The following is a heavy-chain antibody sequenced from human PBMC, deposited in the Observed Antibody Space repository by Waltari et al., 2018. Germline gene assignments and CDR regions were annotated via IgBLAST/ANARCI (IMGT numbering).Heavy chain of an antibody. CDR3: ARASSSGSSDAFDI. CDR1: GFTFSSYS. D-gene: IGHD3-22*01. CDR2: ISSSSSYI. V-gene: IGHV3-21*01. Sequence: EVQLVESGGGLVKPGGSLRLSCAASGFTFSSYSMNWVRQAPGKGLEWVSSISSSSSYIYYADSVKGRFTISRDNAKNSLYLQMNSLRAEDTAVYDCARASSSGSSDAFDIWGQGTMVTVSS. J-gene: IGHJ3*02.